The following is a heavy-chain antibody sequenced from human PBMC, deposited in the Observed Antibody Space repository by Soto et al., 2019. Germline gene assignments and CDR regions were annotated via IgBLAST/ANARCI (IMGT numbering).Heavy chain of an antibody. D-gene: IGHD3-10*01. J-gene: IGHJ4*02. CDR1: GGSISSYY. Sequence: SETLSLTCTVPGGSISSYYWSWIRQPPGKGLEWIGYIYYSGSTNYNPSLKSRVTISVDTSKNQFSLKLSSVTAADTAVYYCARAGAMYYYGSGSYLTYFDYWGQGTLVTVSS. CDR2: IYYSGST. CDR3: ARAGAMYYYGSGSYLTYFDY. V-gene: IGHV4-59*01.